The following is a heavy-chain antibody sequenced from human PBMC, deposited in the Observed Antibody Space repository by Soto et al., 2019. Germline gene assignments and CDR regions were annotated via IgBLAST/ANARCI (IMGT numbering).Heavy chain of an antibody. V-gene: IGHV4-59*08. Sequence: PSETLSLTCTVSGGSISSYYWSWIRQPPGKGLEWIGYIYYSGSTNYNPSLKSRVTISVDTSKNQFSLKLSSVTAADTAVYYCARHVGGIANWFDPWGQGTLVTVSS. CDR2: IYYSGST. D-gene: IGHD6-13*01. CDR3: ARHVGGIANWFDP. CDR1: GGSISSYY. J-gene: IGHJ5*02.